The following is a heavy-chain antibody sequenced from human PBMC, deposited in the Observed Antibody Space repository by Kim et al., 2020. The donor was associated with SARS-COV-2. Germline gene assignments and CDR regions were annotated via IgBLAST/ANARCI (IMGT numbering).Heavy chain of an antibody. D-gene: IGHD3-10*01. CDR3: AKSKVTMLQGALYGMDV. V-gene: IGHV3-9*01. J-gene: IGHJ6*02. Sequence: VKGRFTISRDNAKNTLYLQMNSLRTEYTALYYCAKSKVTMLQGALYGMDVWGHGSTVTVSS.